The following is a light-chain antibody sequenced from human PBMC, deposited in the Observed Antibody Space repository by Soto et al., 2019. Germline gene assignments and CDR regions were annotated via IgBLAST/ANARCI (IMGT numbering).Light chain of an antibody. V-gene: IGLV1-51*01. CDR3: GTWDTTLNVWV. Sequence: QSVLTQPPSVSAAPGQTVTISCSGSSSSVGDESVSWYQSLPGTAPKLLIYYNYKRPSGIPDRFSGSKSGTSATLGITGLQTGDEADYYCGTWDTTLNVWVFGGGTKLTVL. J-gene: IGLJ3*02. CDR1: SSSVGDES. CDR2: YNY.